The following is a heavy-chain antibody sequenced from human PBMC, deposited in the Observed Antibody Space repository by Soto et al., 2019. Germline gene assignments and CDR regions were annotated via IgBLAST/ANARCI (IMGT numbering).Heavy chain of an antibody. D-gene: IGHD3-22*01. J-gene: IGHJ4*02. CDR1: GFTFSDYY. CDR3: ARDKFYDSSGSFDY. Sequence: GGSLRLSCAASGFTFSDYYMSWIRQAPGKGLEWVSHIRSSGRTIYYAESVKGRFTISRDNAKNSLYLQMNSLRAEDTAVYYCARDKFYDSSGSFDYWGQGTLVTVSS. V-gene: IGHV3-11*04. CDR2: IRSSGRTI.